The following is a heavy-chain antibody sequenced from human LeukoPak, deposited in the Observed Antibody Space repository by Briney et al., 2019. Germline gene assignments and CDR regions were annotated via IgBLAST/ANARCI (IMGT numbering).Heavy chain of an antibody. J-gene: IGHJ3*02. CDR2: ISGSGAFI. V-gene: IGHV3-23*01. Sequence: GGSLRLSCAASGFTFSTCAMNWVRQAPGKGLEWVSSISGSGAFIFDADSVRGRFTISRDNSKNTLYLQMNSLRAEDTAVYYCASRSGSFQSVGAFDIWGQGTMVTVSS. D-gene: IGHD3-10*01. CDR3: ASRSGSFQSVGAFDI. CDR1: GFTFSTCA.